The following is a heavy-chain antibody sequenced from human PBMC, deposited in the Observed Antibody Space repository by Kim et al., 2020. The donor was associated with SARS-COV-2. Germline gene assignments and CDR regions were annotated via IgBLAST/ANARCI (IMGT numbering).Heavy chain of an antibody. CDR2: ISSSGSTI. CDR3: ARGGIAAPRRFDY. Sequence: GGSLRLSCAASGFTFSSYEMNWVRQAPGKGLEWVSYISSSGSTIYYADSVKGRFTISRDNAKNSLYLQMNSLRAEDTAVYYCARGGIAAPRRFDYWGQGTLVTVSS. CDR1: GFTFSSYE. V-gene: IGHV3-48*03. D-gene: IGHD6-13*01. J-gene: IGHJ4*02.